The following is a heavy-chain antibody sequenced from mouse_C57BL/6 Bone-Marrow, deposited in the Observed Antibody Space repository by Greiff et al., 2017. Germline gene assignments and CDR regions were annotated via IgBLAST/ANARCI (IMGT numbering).Heavy chain of an antibody. CDR3: ARCYGYDVGWYFDV. CDR1: GYSFTGYY. V-gene: IGHV1-42*01. CDR2: INPSTGGT. J-gene: IGHJ1*03. Sequence: EVKVVESGPELVKPGASVKISCKASGYSFTGYYMNWVKQSPEKSLEWIGEINPSTGGTTYNQKFKAKATLTVDKSSSTAYMQLKSLTSENSAVYYCARCYGYDVGWYFDVWGTGTTVTVSS. D-gene: IGHD2-2*01.